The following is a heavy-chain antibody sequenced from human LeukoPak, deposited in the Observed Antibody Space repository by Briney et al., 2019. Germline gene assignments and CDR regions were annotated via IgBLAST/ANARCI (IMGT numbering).Heavy chain of an antibody. CDR1: GFTFSNYA. CDR3: ANLNAPYWGNFDY. CDR2: ISYSGVTA. Sequence: GGSLRLSCAASGFTFSNYAMSWVRQAPGQGLDWVSAISYSGVTAYYADSVKGRFTISRDNSKSTLYLQMNSLRAEDTAVYYCANLNAPYWGNFDYWGQGTLVTVSS. V-gene: IGHV3-23*01. J-gene: IGHJ4*02. D-gene: IGHD3-16*01.